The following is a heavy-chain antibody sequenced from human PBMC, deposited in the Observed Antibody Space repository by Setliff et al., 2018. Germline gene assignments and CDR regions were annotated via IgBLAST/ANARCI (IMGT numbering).Heavy chain of an antibody. D-gene: IGHD3-9*01. CDR3: ARAPNDLGVDWLFNNYFDY. Sequence: SETLSLTCTVSGGSISSYYWSWIRQPPGKGLEWIGYIYTSGSTYYNPSLKSRVTIAVDAPDNHFSLKLRSVTAADTAVYYCARAPNDLGVDWLFNNYFDYWGHGTLVTVSS. J-gene: IGHJ4*01. CDR2: IYTSGST. V-gene: IGHV4-4*08. CDR1: GGSISSYY.